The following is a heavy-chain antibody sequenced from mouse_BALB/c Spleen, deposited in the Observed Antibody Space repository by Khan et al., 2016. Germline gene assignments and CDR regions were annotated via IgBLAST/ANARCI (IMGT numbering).Heavy chain of an antibody. CDR1: GYSITSDYA. V-gene: IGHV3-2*02. CDR3: ARFSSLYAYFDD. J-gene: IGHJ2*01. D-gene: IGHD2-3*01. CDR2: ISYSGTT. Sequence: EVQLQESGPGLVKPSQSLSLTCTVTGYSITSDYAWNWIRQFPGNKLDWMGYISYSGTTSYNPSLRSRISITRDTSQNQFFLQLNSVTTEDTATYYCARFSSLYAYFDDWGQGTTLTVSS.